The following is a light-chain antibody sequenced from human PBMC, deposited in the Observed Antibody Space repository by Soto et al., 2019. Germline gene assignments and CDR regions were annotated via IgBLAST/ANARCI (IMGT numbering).Light chain of an antibody. CDR1: QSISGW. CDR2: KAS. V-gene: IGKV1-5*03. Sequence: DIQMTQSPSTLSASVGDRVTITCRASQSISGWLAWYQQKPGKAPNLLIYKASTLESGVPTRFSGSGSGAEFTLTISSLQPDDFATYYCQQYNSYSKMFGQGTKVEVK. CDR3: QQYNSYSKM. J-gene: IGKJ1*01.